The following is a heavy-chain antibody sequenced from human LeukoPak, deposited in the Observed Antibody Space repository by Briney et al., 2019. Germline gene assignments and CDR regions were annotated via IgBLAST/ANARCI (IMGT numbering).Heavy chain of an antibody. Sequence: ASVKVSCKASGYTFTCYYMHWVRQAPGQGLEWMGRINPNSGGTNYAQKFQGRVTMTRDTSISTASMELSRLRSDDTAVYYCARDPPNGLHAFDIWGQGTMVTVSS. CDR1: GYTFTCYY. D-gene: IGHD2-8*01. J-gene: IGHJ3*02. V-gene: IGHV1-2*06. CDR3: ARDPPNGLHAFDI. CDR2: INPNSGGT.